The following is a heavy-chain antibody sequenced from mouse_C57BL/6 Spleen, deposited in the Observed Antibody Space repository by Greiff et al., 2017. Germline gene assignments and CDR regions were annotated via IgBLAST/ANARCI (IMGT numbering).Heavy chain of an antibody. V-gene: IGHV1-80*01. CDR3: ARRDYGGYFDV. J-gene: IGHJ1*03. CDR2: IYPGDGDT. CDR1: GYAFSSYW. Sequence: VQLQQSGAELVKPGASVKISCKASGYAFSSYWMNWVKQRPGKGLEWIGQIYPGDGDTNYNGKFKGKATLTADKSSSTAYTQLSSLTSEDSAVYFCARRDYGGYFDVWGTGTTVTVSS. D-gene: IGHD1-1*01.